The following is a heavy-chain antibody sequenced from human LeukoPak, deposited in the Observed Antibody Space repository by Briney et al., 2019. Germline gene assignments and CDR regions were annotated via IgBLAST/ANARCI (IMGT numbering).Heavy chain of an antibody. Sequence: ASVKVSCKASGYTFTGYYMHWVRQAPGQGLEWVGWINPDSGGTNYARKFQGRVTMTRDTSIRAAYMELRRLRSDDTAVYYCARAGGRSWFDPWGQGTLVTVSS. J-gene: IGHJ5*02. CDR1: GYTFTGYY. CDR2: INPDSGGT. CDR3: ARAGGRSWFDP. V-gene: IGHV1-2*02.